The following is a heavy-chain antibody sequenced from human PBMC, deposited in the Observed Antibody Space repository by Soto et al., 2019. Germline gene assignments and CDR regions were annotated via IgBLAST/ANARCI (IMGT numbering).Heavy chain of an antibody. CDR2: IWYDGSNK. Sequence: GGSLRLSCAASGFTFSSYGMHWVRQAPGKGLEWVAVIWYDGSNKYYADSVKGRFTISRDNSKNTLYLQMNSLRAEDTAVYYCARGSGAAADPTQGFDPWGQGTLVTVSS. V-gene: IGHV3-33*01. D-gene: IGHD6-13*01. J-gene: IGHJ5*02. CDR1: GFTFSSYG. CDR3: ARGSGAAADPTQGFDP.